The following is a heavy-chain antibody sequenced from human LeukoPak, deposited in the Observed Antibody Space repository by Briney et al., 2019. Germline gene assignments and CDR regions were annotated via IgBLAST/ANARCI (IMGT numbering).Heavy chain of an antibody. V-gene: IGHV1-8*01. Sequence: ASVKVSCKASGYTFTSYDINWVRQATGQGLEWMGWMNPNSGNTGYAQKFQGRVTMTRNTSISTAYMELSSLRSKDTAVYYCARGLRIAARPGRTDYYYYMDVWGKGTTVTVSS. CDR3: ARGLRIAARPGRTDYYYYMDV. J-gene: IGHJ6*03. CDR1: GYTFTSYD. CDR2: MNPNSGNT. D-gene: IGHD6-6*01.